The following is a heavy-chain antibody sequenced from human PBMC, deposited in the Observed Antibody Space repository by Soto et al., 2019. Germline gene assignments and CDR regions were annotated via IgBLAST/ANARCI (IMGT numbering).Heavy chain of an antibody. CDR3: ARDRGPTYYDFWSGYPNFDY. V-gene: IGHV1-18*01. Sequence: QVQLVQSGAEVKKPGASVKVSCKASGYTFTSYGISWVRQAPGQGLEWMGWISAYNGNTNYAQKLQGKVTMTTDTSTSTDYMELRSLRSDDTAVYYCARDRGPTYYDFWSGYPNFDYWGQGTLVTVSS. J-gene: IGHJ4*02. CDR2: ISAYNGNT. CDR1: GYTFTSYG. D-gene: IGHD3-3*01.